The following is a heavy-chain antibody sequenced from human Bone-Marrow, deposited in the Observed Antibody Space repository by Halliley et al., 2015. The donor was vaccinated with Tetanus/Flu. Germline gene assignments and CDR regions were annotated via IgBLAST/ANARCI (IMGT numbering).Heavy chain of an antibody. D-gene: IGHD2-21*02. V-gene: IGHV4-31*03. Sequence: TLSLTCTVSGGSISSGDHYWSWIRQHPGKGLEWIGNIFYSGSTYYNPSLKSRLTISVDTSKNQFSLKLSSVTAADTAVYYCARAIVVLTANYFDYWGQGTLVTVSS. CDR3: ARAIVVLTANYFDY. J-gene: IGHJ4*02. CDR2: IFYSGST. CDR1: GGSISSGDHY.